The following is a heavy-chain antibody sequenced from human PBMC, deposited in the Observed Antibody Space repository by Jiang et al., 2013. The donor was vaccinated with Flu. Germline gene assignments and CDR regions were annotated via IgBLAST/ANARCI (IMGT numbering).Heavy chain of an antibody. CDR3: AKQAQPTDSSSWYYFDY. Sequence: AISGSGGSTYYADSVKGRFTISRDNSKNTLYLQMNSLRAEDTAVYYCAKQAQPTDSSSWYYFDYWGQGTLVTVSS. J-gene: IGHJ4*02. V-gene: IGHV3-23*01. CDR2: ISGSGGST. D-gene: IGHD6-13*01.